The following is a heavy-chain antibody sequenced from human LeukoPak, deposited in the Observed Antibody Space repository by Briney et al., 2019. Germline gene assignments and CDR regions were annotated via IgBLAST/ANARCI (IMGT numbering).Heavy chain of an antibody. CDR2: IYYGGT. D-gene: IGHD6-6*01. V-gene: IGHV4-30-4*01. Sequence: SETLSLTCTVSGGSISSGYYYWSWTRQPPGKGLEYIGYIYYGGTYYDPSLKSRVTISVDTSKNQFSLKLSSVTAADTAVYYCARGTWSSSIDYWGQGTLVTVSS. CDR1: GGSISSGYYY. J-gene: IGHJ4*02. CDR3: ARGTWSSSIDY.